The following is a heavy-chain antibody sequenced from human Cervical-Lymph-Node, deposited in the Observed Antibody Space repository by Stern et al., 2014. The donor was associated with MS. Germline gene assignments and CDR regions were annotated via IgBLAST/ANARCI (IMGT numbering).Heavy chain of an antibody. J-gene: IGHJ4*02. CDR2: VSYDGNHK. D-gene: IGHD5/OR15-5a*01. CDR1: GFTFSSYA. V-gene: IGHV3-30*18. Sequence: QVQLVQSGGGVVQPGRSLRLSCAASGFTFSSYAMHWVRQAPGKGLEWVAVVSYDGNHKFYADSVKGRVTISRDNSKNTLYLQMISLRSEDTAVFYCAKDATMSTPSGYFDYWGQGTLVTVSS. CDR3: AKDATMSTPSGYFDY.